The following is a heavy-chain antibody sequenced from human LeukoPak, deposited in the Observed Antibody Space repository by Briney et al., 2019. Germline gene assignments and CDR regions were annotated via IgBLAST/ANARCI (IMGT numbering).Heavy chain of an antibody. J-gene: IGHJ4*02. CDR3: ARLEPSLRESTFAY. D-gene: IGHD5/OR15-5a*01. V-gene: IGHV1-46*01. Sequence: GASVKVSCKASGYTFTSYYMHWVRQAPGQGLEWMGIINPSGGGTTYAQKFQGRVTMTRDMSTSTVYMDLSSLRSEDTAVYYCARLEPSLRESTFAYWGQGTLVTVSS. CDR2: INPSGGGT. CDR1: GYTFTSYY.